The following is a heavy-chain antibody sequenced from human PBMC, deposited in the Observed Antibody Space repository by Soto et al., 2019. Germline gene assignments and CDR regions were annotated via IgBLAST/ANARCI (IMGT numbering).Heavy chain of an antibody. D-gene: IGHD3-3*01. CDR2: IYYSGTM. CDR1: GGSVSRRSSY. J-gene: IGHJ2*01. V-gene: IGHV4-39*01. CDR3: TRQMLDDFWSAYPYWCFDL. Sequence: SETLSLTCTVSGGSVSRRSSYWGWIRQPPGKGLEWIASIYYSGTMYYNPSLNSRVTISVDTSKNEFSLKLTSVTAADTAVYYCTRQMLDDFWSAYPYWCFDLWGRGTLVTVSS.